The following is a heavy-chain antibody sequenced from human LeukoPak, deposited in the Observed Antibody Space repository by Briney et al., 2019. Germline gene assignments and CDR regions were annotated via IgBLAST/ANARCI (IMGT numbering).Heavy chain of an antibody. CDR3: ARVGKFNRPDAFDM. D-gene: IGHD1-14*01. CDR2: INTDGSNT. Sequence: GGSLRLSCAASGFTFSTYWMHWVRQAPGEGLVWVSRINTDGSNTDYADSVKGRFTISRDNAKNTLYSQMNSLRAEDTAVYYCARVGKFNRPDAFDMWGPGTMVTVSS. CDR1: GFTFSTYW. J-gene: IGHJ3*02. V-gene: IGHV3-74*01.